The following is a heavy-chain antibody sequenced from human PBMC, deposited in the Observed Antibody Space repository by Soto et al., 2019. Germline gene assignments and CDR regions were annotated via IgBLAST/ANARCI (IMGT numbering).Heavy chain of an antibody. V-gene: IGHV1-3*01. CDR2: INAGNGNT. D-gene: IGHD4-4*01. Sequence: GASVTVSCKASGYTFTSYAMHWVRQAPGQRLEWMGWINAGNGNTKYSQKFQGRVTITRDTSASTAYMELSSLRSEDTAVYYCAKDPTVTTLGGLVWFDPWGQGTLVTVSS. CDR3: AKDPTVTTLGGLVWFDP. CDR1: GYTFTSYA. J-gene: IGHJ5*02.